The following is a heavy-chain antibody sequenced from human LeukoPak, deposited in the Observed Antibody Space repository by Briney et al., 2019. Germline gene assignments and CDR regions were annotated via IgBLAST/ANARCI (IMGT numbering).Heavy chain of an antibody. J-gene: IGHJ1*01. CDR2: ISGSSSTI. Sequence: PGRSLRLSCAASGFTFRSYGMHWVRRAPGKGLEWVSYISGSSSTIYYAGSVKGRFTISRDNAKNSLYLQMNSLRDEDTAVYYCARDHSSDWYSLVVTSEYFQHWGQGTLVTVSS. CDR3: ARDHSSDWYSLVVTSEYFQH. V-gene: IGHV3-48*02. D-gene: IGHD6-19*01. CDR1: GFTFRSYG.